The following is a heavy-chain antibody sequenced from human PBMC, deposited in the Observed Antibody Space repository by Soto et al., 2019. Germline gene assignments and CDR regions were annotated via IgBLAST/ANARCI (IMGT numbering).Heavy chain of an antibody. CDR3: ARVPAMGGVISHWFDP. CDR1: GGSVNIGTYY. V-gene: IGHV4-61*01. D-gene: IGHD3-16*02. J-gene: IGHJ5*02. Sequence: SETLSLTCTVPGGSVNIGTYYWSWIRQPPGKGLEWIGFIHYSGSTNYNPSLKSRVTMSLGTSKNEFSLRLTSVTAADTAVYFCARVPAMGGVISHWFDPWGPGTLVTVSS. CDR2: IHYSGST.